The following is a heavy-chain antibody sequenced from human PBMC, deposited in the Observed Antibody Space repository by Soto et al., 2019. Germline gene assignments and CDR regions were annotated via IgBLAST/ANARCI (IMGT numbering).Heavy chain of an antibody. D-gene: IGHD2-21*02. CDR2: IYPGDSDT. Sequence: GESLKISCNGSGYSFTSYWIGWVRQMPWKGLEWMGIIYPGDSDTRYSPSFQGQVTISADKSISTAYLQWSSLKASDTAMYYCARQPLAYCGGDCYSRDWYFDLWGRGTLVTVSS. CDR3: ARQPLAYCGGDCYSRDWYFDL. V-gene: IGHV5-51*01. CDR1: GYSFTSYW. J-gene: IGHJ2*01.